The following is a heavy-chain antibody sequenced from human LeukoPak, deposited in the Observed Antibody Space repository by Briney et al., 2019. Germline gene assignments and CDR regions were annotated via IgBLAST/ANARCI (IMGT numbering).Heavy chain of an antibody. V-gene: IGHV4-34*01. CDR3: ARPKYYYYYYMDV. CDR1: GGSFSGYY. Sequence: SETLSLTCAVYGGSFSGYYWSWIRQAPGKGLEWIGEINHSGSTNYNPSLKSRVTISVDTSKNQFSLKLSSVTAADTAVYYCARPKYYYYYYMDVWGKGTTVTVSS. CDR2: INHSGST. J-gene: IGHJ6*03.